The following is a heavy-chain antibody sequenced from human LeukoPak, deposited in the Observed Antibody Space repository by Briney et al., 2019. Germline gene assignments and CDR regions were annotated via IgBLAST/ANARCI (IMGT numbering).Heavy chain of an antibody. D-gene: IGHD3-16*01. V-gene: IGHV4-30-4*01. CDR2: ICYSGST. J-gene: IGHJ3*02. CDR3: ARDGGGDAFDI. Sequence: SETLSLTCTVSGGSISSEDYYWSWIRQPPGKGLEWIGYICYSGSTYYNPSLKSRVTISVDTSKNQFSLKLSSVTAADTAVYYCARDGGGDAFDIWGQGTMVTVSS. CDR1: GGSISSEDYY.